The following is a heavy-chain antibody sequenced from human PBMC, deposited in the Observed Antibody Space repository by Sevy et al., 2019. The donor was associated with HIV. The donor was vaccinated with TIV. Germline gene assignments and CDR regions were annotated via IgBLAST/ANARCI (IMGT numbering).Heavy chain of an antibody. CDR3: AREGGHTAAWSPGNF. CDR2: ISYDGRIK. V-gene: IGHV3-30*15. CDR1: GFTFNSHG. Sequence: GGSLRLSCAASGFTFNSHGFHWVRQAPGKGLEWVGLISYDGRIKYYAYSVKGRFIISRDDARNTLALQMRGLRAEDTAVDYCAREGGHTAAWSPGNFWGQGTLVTVSS. J-gene: IGHJ4*02. D-gene: IGHD2-15*01.